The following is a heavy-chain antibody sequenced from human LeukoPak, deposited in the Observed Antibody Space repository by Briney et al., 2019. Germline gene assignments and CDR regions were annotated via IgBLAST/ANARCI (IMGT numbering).Heavy chain of an antibody. Sequence: SVTVSCKASGYTFTCCFFHWLQQAPGQGLERMRWITLYNGNTNYANKFQGRVPITRDMTLRTAYIELSSLRSEDSAVYYNGSPEKTYYYGSGGYDKLRMDVWGQGTTVTVSS. V-gene: IGHV1-68*01. CDR1: GYTFTCCF. CDR2: ITLYNGNT. D-gene: IGHD3-10*01. J-gene: IGHJ6*02. CDR3: GSPEKTYYYGSGGYDKLRMDV.